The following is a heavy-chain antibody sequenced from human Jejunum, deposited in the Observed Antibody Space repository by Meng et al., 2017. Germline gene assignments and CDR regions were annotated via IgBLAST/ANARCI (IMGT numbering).Heavy chain of an antibody. Sequence: GGSLRLSCAASGFTFSAYWMNWVRQAPGKGLEWVANTNPDGSEKYYIDSVKGRFTSSRDNAKNSLYLQMNSLTVEDTALYYCARWGQYCSGGTCYSKNDWGQGTLVTVSS. CDR2: TNPDGSEK. J-gene: IGHJ4*02. V-gene: IGHV3-7*01. CDR3: ARWGQYCSGGTCYSKND. CDR1: GFTFSAYW. D-gene: IGHD2-15*01.